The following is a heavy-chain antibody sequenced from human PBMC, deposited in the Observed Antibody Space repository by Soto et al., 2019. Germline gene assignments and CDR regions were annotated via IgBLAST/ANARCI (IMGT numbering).Heavy chain of an antibody. CDR3: ARDVTLDY. CDR1: GGSISSGGYY. V-gene: IGHV4-31*03. Sequence: KSSETLSLTCTVSGGSISSGGYYWIWIRQHPGKGLEWIGYIYYSGSTYYNPSLKSRVTISVDTSKNQFSLKLSSVTAADTAVYYCARDVTLDYWGQGTLVTAPQ. D-gene: IGHD4-4*01. CDR2: IYYSGST. J-gene: IGHJ4*02.